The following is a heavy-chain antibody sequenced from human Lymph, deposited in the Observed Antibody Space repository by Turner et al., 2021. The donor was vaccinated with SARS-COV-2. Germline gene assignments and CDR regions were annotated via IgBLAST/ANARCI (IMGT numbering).Heavy chain of an antibody. D-gene: IGHD3-16*01. V-gene: IGHV3-23*01. CDR3: ANLYPTVSWEFPYAMDV. Sequence: ELQLLVSGGGLVQPGGSLRLSCAASGFTFNNYAMSWFLQAPGKGLEWVSTIRGSGGRTYYADSVKGRFTISRDNSKNTLYLQMKSLRAEDTAVYYCANLYPTVSWEFPYAMDVWGQGTTVTVSS. J-gene: IGHJ6*02. CDR2: IRGSGGRT. CDR1: GFTFNNYA.